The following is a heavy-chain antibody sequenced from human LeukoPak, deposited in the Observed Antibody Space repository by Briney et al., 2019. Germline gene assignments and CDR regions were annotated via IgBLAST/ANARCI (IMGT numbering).Heavy chain of an antibody. CDR2: ISYDGSNK. D-gene: IGHD3-10*01. J-gene: IGHJ4*02. Sequence: GRSLRLSCAASGFTFSSYAMHWVRQAPGKGLEWVAVISYDGSNKYYADSVKGRFTISRDNSKNTLYLQMNSLRAEDTAVYYCARALVWFGDSDFDYWGQGTLVTVSS. CDR3: ARALVWFGDSDFDY. V-gene: IGHV3-30-3*01. CDR1: GFTFSSYA.